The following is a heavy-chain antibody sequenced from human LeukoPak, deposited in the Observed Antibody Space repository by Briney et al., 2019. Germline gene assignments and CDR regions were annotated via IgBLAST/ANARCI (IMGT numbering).Heavy chain of an antibody. Sequence: GGSLRLSCAASGFTFSDNYMTWVRQAPGKGLEWLSYISGNGGVIQYADSVKGRFTISRDNSKNTLYLQMNSLRAEDTAVYYCVKDSKRWKTYYYESGSHYFDYWGQGTLVTVSS. CDR1: GFTFSDNY. D-gene: IGHD3-10*01. CDR2: ISGNGGVI. J-gene: IGHJ4*02. CDR3: VKDSKRWKTYYYESGSHYFDY. V-gene: IGHV3-11*04.